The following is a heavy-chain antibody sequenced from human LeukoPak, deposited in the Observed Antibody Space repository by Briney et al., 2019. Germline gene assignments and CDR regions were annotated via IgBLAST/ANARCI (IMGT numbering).Heavy chain of an antibody. V-gene: IGHV3-74*01. D-gene: IGHD1-26*01. Sequence: GGSLRLSCAGSGFTFSGYWMQWVRQAPGKGLVWVSRIKSDGTGTTYADSVKGRFTISRDNAKNTLYLQMNSLRAEDTAVYYCARDGDRVGGTIDYWGQGTLVTVSS. CDR1: GFTFSGYW. CDR2: IKSDGTGT. CDR3: ARDGDRVGGTIDY. J-gene: IGHJ4*02.